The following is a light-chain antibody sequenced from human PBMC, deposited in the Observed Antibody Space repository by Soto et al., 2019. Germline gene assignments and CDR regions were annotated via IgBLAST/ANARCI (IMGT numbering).Light chain of an antibody. V-gene: IGKV3-11*01. Sequence: EIVLTQSPATLSLSPGDRATLSCRTSQTISGFIAWYQHRPGQAPRLLIYAASSRATGIPARFSGSGSGTDFNRTISSLEPEDSAVYYCQQRANWPPTWTFGQGTKVEIK. J-gene: IGKJ1*01. CDR3: QQRANWPPTWT. CDR1: QTISGF. CDR2: AAS.